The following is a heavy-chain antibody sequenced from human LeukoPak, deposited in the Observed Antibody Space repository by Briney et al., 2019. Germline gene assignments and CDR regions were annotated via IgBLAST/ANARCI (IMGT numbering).Heavy chain of an antibody. CDR2: ISSSSSYI. J-gene: IGHJ3*02. D-gene: IGHD1-26*01. Sequence: KTGGSLRLSCAASGFTFSSYSMNWVRQAPGKGLEWVSSISSSSSYIYYADSVKGRFTISRDNAKNSLYLQMNGLRAEDTAVYYCAREPIVPANDAFDIWGQGTMVTVSS. V-gene: IGHV3-21*01. CDR1: GFTFSSYS. CDR3: AREPIVPANDAFDI.